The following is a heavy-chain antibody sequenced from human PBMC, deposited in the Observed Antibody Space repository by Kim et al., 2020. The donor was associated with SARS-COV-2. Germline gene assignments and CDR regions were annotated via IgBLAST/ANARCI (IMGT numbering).Heavy chain of an antibody. CDR3: ARQGRYFVRLGAFDI. CDR1: GGSISSSSYY. J-gene: IGHJ3*02. Sequence: SETLSLICTVSGGSISSSSYYWGWIRQPPGKGLEWIGSIYYSGSTYYNPSLKSRVTISVDTSKNQFSLKLSSVTAADTAVYYCARQGRYFVRLGAFDIWGQGTMVTVSS. CDR2: IYYSGST. D-gene: IGHD3-9*01. V-gene: IGHV4-39*01.